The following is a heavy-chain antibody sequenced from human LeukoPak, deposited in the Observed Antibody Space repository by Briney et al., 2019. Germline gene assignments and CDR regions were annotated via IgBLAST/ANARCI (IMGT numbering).Heavy chain of an antibody. J-gene: IGHJ6*03. CDR3: ARVRHDPLEYGYYMDV. D-gene: IGHD3-3*01. CDR1: GGSFSGFY. V-gene: IGHV4-34*01. CDR2: INQTGNT. Sequence: PSETLSLTCAVDGGSFSGFYWTSIRHTPAKRLEWIGEINQTGNTNYNPSLTDYNPSLKPRVTISVDSSKSQLSLKVNSVTAADTGIYYCARVRHDPLEYGYYMDVWGTGTPVAVSS.